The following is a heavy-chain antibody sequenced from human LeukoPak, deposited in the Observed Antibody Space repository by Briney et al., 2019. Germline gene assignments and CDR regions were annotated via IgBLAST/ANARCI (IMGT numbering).Heavy chain of an antibody. Sequence: GGSLRLSCAASGFTLSSYAMTWVRQAPGKGLEWVSTISGSADSTYYADSVKGRFTTSRDNSKSTLYLQMNTLSAEDTALYYCAKRHTIGGYYYFEDWGQGTLVTVSS. D-gene: IGHD5-12*01. J-gene: IGHJ4*02. V-gene: IGHV3-23*01. CDR2: ISGSADST. CDR1: GFTLSSYA. CDR3: AKRHTIGGYYYFED.